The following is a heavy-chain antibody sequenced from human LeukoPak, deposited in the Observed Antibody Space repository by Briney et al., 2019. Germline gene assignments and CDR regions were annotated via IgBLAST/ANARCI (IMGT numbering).Heavy chain of an antibody. J-gene: IGHJ6*04. CDR1: GDSISSYY. CDR3: ARDRPGFSEYYYGMDV. CDR2: IYYSGST. V-gene: IGHV4-59*01. Sequence: PSETLSLTCTVSGDSISSYYWSWLRQPPGKGLEGLGYIYYSGSTNYNPSLKSRVTISVDTSKNQFSLKLSSVTAADTAVYYCARDRPGFSEYYYGMDVWGKGTTVTVSS.